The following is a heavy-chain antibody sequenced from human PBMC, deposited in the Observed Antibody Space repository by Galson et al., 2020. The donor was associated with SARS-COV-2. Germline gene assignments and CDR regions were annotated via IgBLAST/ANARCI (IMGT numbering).Heavy chain of an antibody. CDR3: TRVIDDFWSGYYKGPSSHANNWFDP. CDR2: IRSKAYGGTT. V-gene: IGHV3-49*03. CDR1: GFTFGDYA. J-gene: IGHJ5*02. D-gene: IGHD3-3*01. Sequence: GGSLRLSCTAAGFTFGDYAMSWFRPAPGKGLEWVGFIRSKAYGGTTEYAASVKGRFTISRDDSKSIAYLQMNSLKTEDTAVYYCTRVIDDFWSGYYKGPSSHANNWFDPWGQGTLVTVSS.